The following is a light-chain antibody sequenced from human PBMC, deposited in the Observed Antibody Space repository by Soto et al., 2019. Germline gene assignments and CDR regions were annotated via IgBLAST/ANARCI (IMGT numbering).Light chain of an antibody. V-gene: IGKV3-20*01. J-gene: IGKJ5*01. CDR2: GAS. CDR3: HLIGP. CDR1: QSVSSSY. Sequence: EIVLTQSPGTLSLSPGERATLSCRASQSVSSSYLAWYQQKPGQAPRLLIYGASSRATGIPDRFSGSGSGTDFTLTISRLESEDFAVYYCHLIGPFGQGRRLEI.